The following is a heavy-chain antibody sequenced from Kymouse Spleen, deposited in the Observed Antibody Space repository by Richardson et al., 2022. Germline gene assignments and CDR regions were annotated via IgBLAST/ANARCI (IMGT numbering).Heavy chain of an antibody. D-gene: IGHD3-9*01. Sequence: EVQLVESGGGLVKPGGSLRLSCAASGFTFSNAWMSWVRQAPGKGLEWVGRIKSKTDGGTTDYAAPVKGRFTISRDDSKNTLYLQMNSLKTEDTAVYYCTTPYYDILTGYADVWGQGTTVTVSS. CDR2: IKSKTDGGTT. J-gene: IGHJ6*02. V-gene: IGHV3-15*01. CDR3: TTPYYDILTGYADV. CDR1: GFTFSNAW.